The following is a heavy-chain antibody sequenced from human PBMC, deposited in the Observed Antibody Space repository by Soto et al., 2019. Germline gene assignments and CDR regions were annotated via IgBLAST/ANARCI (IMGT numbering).Heavy chain of an antibody. CDR2: ISYDGSNK. CDR3: AKDLKVGSGYYPNWFDP. J-gene: IGHJ5*02. V-gene: IGHV3-30*18. D-gene: IGHD3-22*01. Sequence: GGSLRLSCAASGFTFSSYGMHWVRQAPGKGLEWVAVISYDGSNKYYADSVKGRFTISRDNSKNTLCLQMNSLRAEDTAVYYCAKDLKVGSGYYPNWFDPWGQGTLVTVSS. CDR1: GFTFSSYG.